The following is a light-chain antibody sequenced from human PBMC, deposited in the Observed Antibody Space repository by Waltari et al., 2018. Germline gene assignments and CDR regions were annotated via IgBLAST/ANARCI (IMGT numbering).Light chain of an antibody. J-gene: IGKJ5*01. CDR1: QNINNY. Sequence: DIQMTQSPSSLSASVGDRVTITCRASQNINNYLNWYQQKPGKAPKLLIYGASNLQSGVPSRFSGSGSGADFTLTISSLQPGDFASYYCQQYYRYITFGQGTRLEIK. CDR3: QQYYRYIT. V-gene: IGKV1-39*01. CDR2: GAS.